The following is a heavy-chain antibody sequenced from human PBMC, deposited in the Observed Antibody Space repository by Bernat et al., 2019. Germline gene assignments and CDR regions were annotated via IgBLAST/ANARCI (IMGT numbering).Heavy chain of an antibody. Sequence: QVQLVESGGGVVQPGGSLRLSCAASGFTFSSYGMHWVRQAPGKGLEWVAFIRYDGSNKYYADCVKGRFTIDRDNSKNTLYLQMNSLRAEDTAVYYCAKCQAERWLQLPTGAWGQGTLVTVSS. D-gene: IGHD5-24*01. CDR1: GFTFSSYG. CDR2: IRYDGSNK. V-gene: IGHV3-30*02. J-gene: IGHJ4*02. CDR3: AKCQAERWLQLPTGA.